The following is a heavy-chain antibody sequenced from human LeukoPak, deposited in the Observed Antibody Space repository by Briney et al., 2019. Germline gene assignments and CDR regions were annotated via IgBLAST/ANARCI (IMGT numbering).Heavy chain of an antibody. V-gene: IGHV1-3*01. Sequence: ASVTVSCKASGYTFTSYAMHWVRQAPGQRLEWMGWINAGNGNTKYSQKFQGRVTITRDTSASTAYMELSSLRSEDTAVYYCAIAEARYYYYGMDVWGQGTTVTVSS. CDR1: GYTFTSYA. J-gene: IGHJ6*02. D-gene: IGHD1-14*01. CDR3: AIAEARYYYYGMDV. CDR2: INAGNGNT.